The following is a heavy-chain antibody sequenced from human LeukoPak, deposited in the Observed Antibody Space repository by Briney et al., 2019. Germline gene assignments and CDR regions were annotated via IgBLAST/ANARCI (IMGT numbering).Heavy chain of an antibody. D-gene: IGHD2-2*01. Sequence: PGGSLRLSCAASGFTFSSYSMNWVRQAPGKGLEWVSYISSSSSTIYYADSVKGRFTISRDNAKNSLYLQMNSLRAEDTAVYYCARDPDIVVVPAAMGAFDIWGQGTMVTVSS. J-gene: IGHJ3*02. CDR2: ISSSSSTI. CDR3: ARDPDIVVVPAAMGAFDI. V-gene: IGHV3-48*01. CDR1: GFTFSSYS.